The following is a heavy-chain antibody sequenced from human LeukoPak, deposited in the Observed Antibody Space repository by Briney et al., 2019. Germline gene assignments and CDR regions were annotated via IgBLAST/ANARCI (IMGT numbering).Heavy chain of an antibody. CDR3: ASGSGSYFVGYYYYGMDV. Sequence: SVKASCKASGFTFTSSAVQWVRQARGQRLEWIGWIVVGSGNTNYAQKFQERVTITRDMSTSTAYMELSSLRSDDTAVYYCASGSGSYFVGYYYYGMDVWGQGTTVTVSS. CDR1: GFTFTSSA. V-gene: IGHV1-58*01. D-gene: IGHD3-10*01. J-gene: IGHJ6*02. CDR2: IVVGSGNT.